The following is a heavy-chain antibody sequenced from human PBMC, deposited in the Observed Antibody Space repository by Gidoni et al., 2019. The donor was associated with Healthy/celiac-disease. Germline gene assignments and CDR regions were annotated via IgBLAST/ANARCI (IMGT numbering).Heavy chain of an antibody. Sequence: QVQLVESGGGVVQHGRSLRLSCAASGFTFSSYAMHWVRQAPGKGLEWVAVISYDGSNKYYADSVKGRFTISRDNSKNTLYLQMNSLRAEDTAVYYCARDVGAYGMDVWGQGTTVTVSS. CDR1: GFTFSSYA. CDR3: ARDVGAYGMDV. V-gene: IGHV3-30-3*01. J-gene: IGHJ6*02. CDR2: ISYDGSNK.